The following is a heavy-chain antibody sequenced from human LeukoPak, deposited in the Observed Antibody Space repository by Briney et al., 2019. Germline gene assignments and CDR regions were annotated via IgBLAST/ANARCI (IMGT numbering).Heavy chain of an antibody. V-gene: IGHV3-49*04. D-gene: IGHD4-11*01. Sequence: PGGSLRLSCEASGFTFSSYAMSWVRQAPGKGLEWVGFIRSKAYGGTTEYAASVKGRFTISRDDSKSIAYLQMNSLKTEDTAVYYCTRALMTTTDYWGQGTLVTVSS. CDR1: GFTFSSYA. J-gene: IGHJ4*02. CDR2: IRSKAYGGTT. CDR3: TRALMTTTDY.